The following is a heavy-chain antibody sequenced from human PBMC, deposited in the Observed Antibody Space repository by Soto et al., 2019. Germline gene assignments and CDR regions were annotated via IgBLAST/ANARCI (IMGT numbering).Heavy chain of an antibody. V-gene: IGHV3-33*01. Sequence: QVQLVESGGGVVQPGRSLRLSCAASGFTFSSYGMHWVHQAPGKGLEWVAVIWYDGSNKYYADSVKGRFTISRDNSKNTLYLQMNSLRAEDTAVYYCARVEYDILTGYNPHDAFDIWGQGTMVTVSS. CDR1: GFTFSSYG. CDR2: IWYDGSNK. J-gene: IGHJ3*02. CDR3: ARVEYDILTGYNPHDAFDI. D-gene: IGHD3-9*01.